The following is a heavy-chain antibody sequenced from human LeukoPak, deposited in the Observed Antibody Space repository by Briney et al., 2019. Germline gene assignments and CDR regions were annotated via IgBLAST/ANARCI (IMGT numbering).Heavy chain of an antibody. CDR3: ARELSELWFGELSGPFDY. Sequence: GGSLRLSCAASGFSFSSYWMHWVRQAPGKGLVWVSRINSDGSSTSYADSVKGRFTISRDNAKNTLYLQMNSLRAEDTAVYYCARELSELWFGELSGPFDYWGQGTLVTVSS. D-gene: IGHD3-10*01. CDR1: GFSFSSYW. CDR2: INSDGSST. V-gene: IGHV3-74*01. J-gene: IGHJ4*02.